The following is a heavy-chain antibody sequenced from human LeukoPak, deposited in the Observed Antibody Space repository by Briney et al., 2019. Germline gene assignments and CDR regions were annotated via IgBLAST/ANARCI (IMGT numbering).Heavy chain of an antibody. CDR2: IYSDGTI. J-gene: IGHJ5*01. CDR1: GGSISRYY. D-gene: IGHD3-10*01. V-gene: IGHV4-4*07. Sequence: SETLSLTCTVSGGSISRYYWSWIRQPAGKGLEWIGRIYSDGTITYNPSLQSRLTMSIDTAKNQFSLNLRSVNAADTAVYFCARQPKSCTPGVFITGKACWFDSWGQGTLVTVSS. CDR3: ARQPKSCTPGVFITGKACWFDS.